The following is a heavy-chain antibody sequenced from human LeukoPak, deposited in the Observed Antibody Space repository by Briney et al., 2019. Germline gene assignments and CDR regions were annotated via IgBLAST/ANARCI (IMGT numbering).Heavy chain of an antibody. D-gene: IGHD3-22*01. CDR2: ISGSGGST. CDR3: AKDPAMIVVVGPDY. J-gene: IGHJ4*02. Sequence: SGGSLRLSCAASGFTFSTYGVYWVRQAPGKGLEWVSAISGSGGSTYYADSVKGRFTISRDNSKNTLYLQMNSLRAEDTAVYYCAKDPAMIVVVGPDYWGQGTLVTVSS. V-gene: IGHV3-23*01. CDR1: GFTFSTYG.